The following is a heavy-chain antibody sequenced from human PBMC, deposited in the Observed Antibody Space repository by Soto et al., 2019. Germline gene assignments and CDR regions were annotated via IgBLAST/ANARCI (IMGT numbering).Heavy chain of an antibody. Sequence: QVRLVQSGAEVKKPGASVKVSCKASGYTFTSYDINWVRQATGQGLEWMGWMNPNSGNTGYAQKFQGRVTMTRNTSISTAYMELSSLRSEDTAVYYCARGRRYYGSGSYSFDYWGQGTLVTVSS. J-gene: IGHJ4*02. CDR1: GYTFTSYD. D-gene: IGHD3-10*01. CDR2: MNPNSGNT. V-gene: IGHV1-8*01. CDR3: ARGRRYYGSGSYSFDY.